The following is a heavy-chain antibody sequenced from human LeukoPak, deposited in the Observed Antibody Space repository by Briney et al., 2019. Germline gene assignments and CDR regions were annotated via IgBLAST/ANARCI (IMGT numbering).Heavy chain of an antibody. CDR1: GGSINSSNW. V-gene: IGHV4-4*02. J-gene: IGHJ5*02. D-gene: IGHD4-17*01. CDR2: IYRTGNT. Sequence: ETLSLTCAVSGGSINSSNWWSWVRQPPGKGLEWIGEIYRTGNTNYNPSLKSRVTISVDKSKNQFSLKLSSVTAADTAVYYCARDGDTVTGNWFDPWGQGTLVTVSS. CDR3: ARDGDTVTGNWFDP.